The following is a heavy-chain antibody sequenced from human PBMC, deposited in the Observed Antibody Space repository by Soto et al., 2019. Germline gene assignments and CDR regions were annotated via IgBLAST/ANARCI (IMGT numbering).Heavy chain of an antibody. Sequence: PGGSLRLSCAASGFTFSSYAMSWVRQAPGKGLEWVSIISGSGGSTYYADSVKGRFTISRDNSKSTLYLQMNSLRAEDTAVYHCAKEKNLALYYFDYWGQGTLVTVSS. J-gene: IGHJ4*02. CDR1: GFTFSSYA. CDR3: AKEKNLALYYFDY. CDR2: ISGSGGST. V-gene: IGHV3-23*01.